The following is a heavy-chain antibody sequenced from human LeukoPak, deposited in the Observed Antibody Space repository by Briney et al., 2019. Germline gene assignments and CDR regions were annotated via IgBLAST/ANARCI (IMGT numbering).Heavy chain of an antibody. CDR2: INHSGST. J-gene: IGHJ6*02. D-gene: IGHD3-10*01. V-gene: IGHV4-34*01. CDR1: GGSFSGYY. CDR3: ARVHRPVYLYYYYGMDV. Sequence: SETLSLTCAVYGGSFSGYYWSWIRQPPGKGLEWIGEINHSGSTNYNPSLKSRVTISVDTSKNQFSLKLSSVTAADTAVYYCARVHRPVYLYYYYGMDVWGQGTTVTVSS.